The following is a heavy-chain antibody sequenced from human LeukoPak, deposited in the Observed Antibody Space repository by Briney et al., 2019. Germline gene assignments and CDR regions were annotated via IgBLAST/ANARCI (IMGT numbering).Heavy chain of an antibody. CDR3: AKATRYDSSGYKDY. CDR2: IYSGGST. Sequence: GGSLRLSCAASGFTVSSNYMSWVRQAPGKGLEWVSVIYSGGSTYYADSVKGRFTISRDNSKNTLYLQMNSLRAEDTAVYYCAKATRYDSSGYKDYWGQGTLVTVSS. D-gene: IGHD3-22*01. J-gene: IGHJ4*02. CDR1: GFTVSSNY. V-gene: IGHV3-66*02.